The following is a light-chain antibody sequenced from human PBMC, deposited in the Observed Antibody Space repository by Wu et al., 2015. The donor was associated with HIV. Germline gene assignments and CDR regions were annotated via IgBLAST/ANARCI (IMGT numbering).Light chain of an antibody. CDR3: QQYTSSPTT. J-gene: IGKJ1*01. CDR2: GAS. V-gene: IGKV3-15*01. CDR1: QSVSSN. Sequence: EIVMTQSPATLSVSPGERATLSCRASQSVSSNLAWYQQKPGQAPRLLIYGASTRATGIPARFSGSGSGTEFTLTISSMQSEDFAVYYCQQYTSSPTTFGQGTKVEIK.